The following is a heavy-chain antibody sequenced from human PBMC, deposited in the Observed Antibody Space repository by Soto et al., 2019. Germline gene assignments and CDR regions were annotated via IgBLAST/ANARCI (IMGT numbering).Heavy chain of an antibody. J-gene: IGHJ6*02. D-gene: IGHD2-8*01. CDR1: GYTFSRYG. V-gene: IGHV1-18*01. CDR2: ISGYNGDT. CDR3: AKNGQPPYYYYGMDV. Sequence: QGQLVQSGAEVKKPGASVKVSCKASGYTFSRYGISWVRQAPGQGLEWMGWISGYNGDTKYAQKVQGRVTMTVDTSTSTAYMELRSLTSDDTAVYYCAKNGQPPYYYYGMDVWGQGTTVGVSS.